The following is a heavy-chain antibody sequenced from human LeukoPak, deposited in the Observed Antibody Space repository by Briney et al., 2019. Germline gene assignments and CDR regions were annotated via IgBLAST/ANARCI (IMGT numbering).Heavy chain of an antibody. D-gene: IGHD1-7*01. CDR3: ARVGPGTTELFDY. J-gene: IGHJ4*02. CDR2: INHSGST. CDR1: GGSFIGYY. Sequence: SETLSLTCAVYGGSFIGYYWSWIRQPPGKGLEWIGEINHSGSTNYNPSLKSRVTISVDTSKNQFSLKLSSVTAADTAVYYCARVGPGTTELFDYWGQGTLVTVSS. V-gene: IGHV4-34*01.